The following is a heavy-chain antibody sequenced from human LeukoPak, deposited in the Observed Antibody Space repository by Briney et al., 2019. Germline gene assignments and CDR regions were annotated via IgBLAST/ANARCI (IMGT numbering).Heavy chain of an antibody. V-gene: IGHV1-2*02. J-gene: IGHJ4*02. CDR2: INPNGGGT. D-gene: IGHD4-23*01. Sequence: ASVKVSCKASGYTFTGYYLHWVRQAPGQGLEWMGWINPNGGGTYYAQKFQGRVTMTRDTSISTAYMELSSLTSEDTAVYYCATELRWKDHWGQGTLVTVSS. CDR1: GYTFTGYY. CDR3: ATELRWKDH.